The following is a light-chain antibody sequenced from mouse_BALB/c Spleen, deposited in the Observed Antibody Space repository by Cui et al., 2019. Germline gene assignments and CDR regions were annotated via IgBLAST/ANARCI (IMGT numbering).Light chain of an antibody. CDR1: SSVSY. V-gene: IGKV4-59*01. CDR2: DTS. Sequence: HIVLTQSPAITSASPGAKVTMTCSASSSVSYMHWYQQKSGTSPKRWIYDTSKLASGVRARFSGSGYGTSYSLTISSMEAEDAATYYCQQWSSNPPTFGGGTKLEIK. CDR3: QQWSSNPPT. J-gene: IGKJ2*01.